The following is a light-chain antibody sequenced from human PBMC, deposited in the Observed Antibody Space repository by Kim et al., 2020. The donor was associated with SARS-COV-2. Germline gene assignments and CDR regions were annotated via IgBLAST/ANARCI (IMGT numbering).Light chain of an antibody. CDR3: CSYAGRSTL. Sequence: PGQPVTISCTGTSSDVGSYNLVSWYQHHPGKAPKLMIYEVTKRPSGVSNRFSGSKSGNTASLTISGLQAEDEADYYCCSYAGRSTLFGGGTQLTVL. CDR2: EVT. CDR1: SSDVGSYNL. J-gene: IGLJ2*01. V-gene: IGLV2-23*02.